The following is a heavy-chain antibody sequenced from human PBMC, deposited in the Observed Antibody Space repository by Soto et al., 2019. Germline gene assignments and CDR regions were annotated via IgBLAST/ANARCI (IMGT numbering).Heavy chain of an antibody. CDR1: GFTFSSYA. CDR2: ISGSGGST. V-gene: IGHV3-23*01. J-gene: IGHJ4*02. CDR3: AKSAGLLWFGEFPYFDY. D-gene: IGHD3-10*01. Sequence: PGGSLRLSCAASGFTFSSYAMSWVRQAPGKGLEWVSAISGSGGSTYYADSVKGRFTISRDNSKNTLYLQMNSLRAEDTAVYYCAKSAGLLWFGEFPYFDYWGQGTLVTVSS.